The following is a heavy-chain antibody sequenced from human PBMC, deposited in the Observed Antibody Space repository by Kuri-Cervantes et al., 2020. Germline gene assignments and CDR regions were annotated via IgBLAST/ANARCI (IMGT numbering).Heavy chain of an antibody. J-gene: IGHJ6*02. V-gene: IGHV3-30*18. CDR1: GFTFSSYA. D-gene: IGHD3-16*01. CDR3: AKDQGSYADV. CDR2: ISYDGSNK. Sequence: GESLKISCAASGFTFSSYAMSWVRRAPGKGLEWVAVISYDGSNKYYADSVKGRFTISRDNSKNTLYLQMNSLRAEDTAVYYCAKDQGSYADVWGQGTTVTVSS.